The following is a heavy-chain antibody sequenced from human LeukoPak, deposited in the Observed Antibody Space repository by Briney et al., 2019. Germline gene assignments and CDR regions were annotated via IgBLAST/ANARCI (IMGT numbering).Heavy chain of an antibody. Sequence: SETLSLTCAVCGGFFSNFYWSWIRQPPGKGLEWIGEINDSGRINYNPSLMSRVTVSVDTSKNQFSLRLTSVTATDTAVYYCAGRWNYGRNYYIDVWGNGATVSVSS. CDR2: INDSGRI. CDR3: AGRWNYGRNYYIDV. V-gene: IGHV4-34*01. J-gene: IGHJ6*03. CDR1: GGFFSNFY. D-gene: IGHD1-7*01.